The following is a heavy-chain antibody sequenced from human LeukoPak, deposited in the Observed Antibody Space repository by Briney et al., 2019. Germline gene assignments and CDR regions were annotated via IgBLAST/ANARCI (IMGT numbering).Heavy chain of an antibody. D-gene: IGHD6-19*01. CDR1: GGTFSSYA. CDR2: ISAYNGNT. V-gene: IGHV1-18*01. J-gene: IGHJ6*02. Sequence: ASVKVSCKASGGTFSSYAISWVRQAPGQGLEYMGYISAYNGNTNYAQNLQGRVTMTTDTSTTTVYMELRSLRFDDTAVYYCARLYSSGWPLECMDVWGQGTTVTVSS. CDR3: ARLYSSGWPLECMDV.